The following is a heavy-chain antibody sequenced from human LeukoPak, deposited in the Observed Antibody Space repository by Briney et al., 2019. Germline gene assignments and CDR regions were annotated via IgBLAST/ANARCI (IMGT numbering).Heavy chain of an antibody. V-gene: IGHV4-34*01. J-gene: IGHJ3*02. CDR3: ARWAHAFDI. Sequence: KPSETLSLTCAVYGGSFSGYYWSWIRQPPGKGLEWIGEINHSGSTNYNPSLKSRVTISVDTSKNQFSLKLSSLTAADTAVYYCARWAHAFDIWGQGTMVTVSS. CDR1: GGSFSGYY. CDR2: INHSGST.